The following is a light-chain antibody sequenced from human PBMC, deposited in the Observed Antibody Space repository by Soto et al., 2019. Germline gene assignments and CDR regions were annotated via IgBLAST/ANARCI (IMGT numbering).Light chain of an antibody. J-gene: IGKJ2*01. CDR2: AAS. Sequence: DIQVTQSPSFLSASVGDRVTITCRASQGISSYLAWYQQKPGKAPKLLIYAASTLQSGVPSRFSGSGSGTEFTLTISSLQPEDFATYYCQQLNSYRYPFGQGTKVDIK. V-gene: IGKV1-9*01. CDR1: QGISSY. CDR3: QQLNSYRYP.